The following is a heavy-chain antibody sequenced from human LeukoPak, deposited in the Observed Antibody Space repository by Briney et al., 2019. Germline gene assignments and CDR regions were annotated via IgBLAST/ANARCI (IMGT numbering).Heavy chain of an antibody. J-gene: IGHJ4*02. Sequence: PGGSLRLSCAASGFTFSSYAMSWVRQAPGKGLEWVSAISGSGGSTYYADSVKGRFTISRDNTKNSVYLQMNSLRVEDTAVYYCARDSSDYGYEERRWGQGILVTVSS. CDR3: ARDSSDYGYEERR. CDR1: GFTFSSYA. V-gene: IGHV3-23*01. CDR2: ISGSGGST. D-gene: IGHD5-18*01.